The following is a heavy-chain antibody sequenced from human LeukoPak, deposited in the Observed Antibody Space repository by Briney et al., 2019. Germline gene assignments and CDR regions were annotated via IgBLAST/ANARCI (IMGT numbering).Heavy chain of an antibody. J-gene: IGHJ4*02. CDR1: GGSFSGYY. Sequence: SETLSLTCAVYGGSFSGYYWSWIRQPPGKGLEWIGEINHSGSTNYNPSLKSRVTISVDTSKNQFSLKLSSVTAADTAVYYCARVGRYYDALTGYATGGSPFDYWGQGTPVTVSS. CDR2: INHSGST. CDR3: ARVGRYYDALTGYATGGSPFDY. V-gene: IGHV4-34*01. D-gene: IGHD3-9*01.